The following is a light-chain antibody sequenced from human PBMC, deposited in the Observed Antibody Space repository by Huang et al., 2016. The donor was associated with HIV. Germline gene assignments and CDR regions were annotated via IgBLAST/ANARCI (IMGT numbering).Light chain of an antibody. J-gene: IGKJ2*01. CDR3: QQYNNWPPMYT. V-gene: IGKV3-15*01. Sequence: IVMTQSPATLSVSPGESATLSCRASQSVSTNLAWYQQKPGQAPRLLIYGASTRATGTPARFSGSGAGTDFTLTISSLQSEDFAVYSCQQYNNWPPMYTFAQGTKLEIK. CDR2: GAS. CDR1: QSVSTN.